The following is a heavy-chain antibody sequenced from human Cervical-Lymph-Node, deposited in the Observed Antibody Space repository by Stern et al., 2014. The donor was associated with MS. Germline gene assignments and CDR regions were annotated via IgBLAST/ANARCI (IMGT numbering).Heavy chain of an antibody. J-gene: IGHJ4*02. CDR3: ARDEGADY. CDR2: INPSAGNT. CDR1: GYSFTSYF. V-gene: IGHV1-46*01. Sequence: QVQLMQSGAEVKKPGASVKVSCMASGYSFTSYFINWVRQAPGQGLEWIGIINPSAGNTNYAQKFQGRVVMTSDTSTGTVYMELSSLRSEDTAVYYCARDEGADYWGQGTLVTVSS.